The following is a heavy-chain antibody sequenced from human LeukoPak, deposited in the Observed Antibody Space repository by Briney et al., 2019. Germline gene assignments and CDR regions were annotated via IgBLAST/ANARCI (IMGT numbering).Heavy chain of an antibody. CDR1: GFTFSDYY. J-gene: IGHJ4*02. V-gene: IGHV3-11*06. CDR3: ARWPIAAAPPVYYFDY. Sequence: GGSLRLSCAASGFTFSDYYMSWIRQAPGKGLEWVSYISSSSSYTNYADSVKGRFTISRDNAKNSLYLQMNSLRAEDTAVYYCARWPIAAAPPVYYFDYWGQGTLVTVSS. CDR2: ISSSSSYT. D-gene: IGHD6-13*01.